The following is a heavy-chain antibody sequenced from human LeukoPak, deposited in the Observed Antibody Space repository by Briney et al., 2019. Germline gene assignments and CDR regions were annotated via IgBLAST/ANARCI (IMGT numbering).Heavy chain of an antibody. CDR1: GFTFRNHG. CDR3: ARDIGSVRLDY. J-gene: IGHJ4*02. V-gene: IGHV3-33*01. CDR2: IWYDGSNK. Sequence: GGSLRLSCVVSGFTFRNHGMHWVRQAPGKGLEWVAVIWYDGSNKYYAESVKGRFTISRDNSKNTLNLQMNSLRAEDTAVYYCARDIGSVRLDYWGQGTLVSVSS. D-gene: IGHD5-12*01.